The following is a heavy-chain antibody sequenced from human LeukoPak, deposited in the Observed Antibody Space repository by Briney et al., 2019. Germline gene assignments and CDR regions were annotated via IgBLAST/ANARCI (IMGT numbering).Heavy chain of an antibody. Sequence: SETLSLTCTVSGGSISSYYWSWIRQPPGKGLEWIGYIYYSGSTNYNPSLKSRVTISVDTSKNQFSLRLSSVTAADTAIYYCARDLGYCSTASCYAWFDPWGQGTLVTVSS. V-gene: IGHV4-59*01. D-gene: IGHD2-2*01. CDR1: GGSISSYY. J-gene: IGHJ5*02. CDR2: IYYSGST. CDR3: ARDLGYCSTASCYAWFDP.